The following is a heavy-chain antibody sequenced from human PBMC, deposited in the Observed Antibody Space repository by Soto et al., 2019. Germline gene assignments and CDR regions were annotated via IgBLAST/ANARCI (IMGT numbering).Heavy chain of an antibody. CDR3: ARDLGRNLQWLVRHYYYYGRDD. D-gene: IGHD6-19*01. CDR1: GFTFSSYG. J-gene: IGHJ6*02. Sequence: ASVQVSCNASGFTFSSYGIIWVRQAPGQELEWMGWISDYNGNTKYAHKLQSRVTMTTDTSPSTAYMQLRSPKSDNTAVYYCARDLGRNLQWLVRHYYYYGRDDLGRGATITAAS. V-gene: IGHV1-18*04. CDR2: ISDYNGNT.